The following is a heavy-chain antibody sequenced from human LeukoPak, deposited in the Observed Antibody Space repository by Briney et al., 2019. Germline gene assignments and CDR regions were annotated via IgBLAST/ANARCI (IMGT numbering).Heavy chain of an antibody. V-gene: IGHV4-31*01. CDR1: GGSISSGGYY. CDR2: IYYSGGT. Sequence: SETLSLTCTVSGGSISSGGYYWSWIRQHPGKGLEWIGYIYYSGGTYYNPSLKSQVTISVDTSKNQFSLKLSSVTAADTAVYYCARERYYDSSGYYPDNWFDPWGQGTLVTVSS. CDR3: ARERYYDSSGYYPDNWFDP. J-gene: IGHJ5*02. D-gene: IGHD3-22*01.